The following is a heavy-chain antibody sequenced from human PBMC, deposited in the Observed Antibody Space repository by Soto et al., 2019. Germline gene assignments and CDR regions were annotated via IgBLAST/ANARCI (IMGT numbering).Heavy chain of an antibody. V-gene: IGHV4-31*03. CDR1: GGSIRSGAYY. CDR3: ASDILTGYGFDI. Sequence: PSETLSLTCTVSGGTFSGGSIRSGAYYWSWIRQHPGKGLEWIGYISYSGTTYYNPSLMSRVTISVDTSKNQFSLKLSSVTAADTAVYYCASDILTGYGFDIWGQGTMVTVSS. D-gene: IGHD3-9*01. J-gene: IGHJ3*02. CDR2: ISYSGTT.